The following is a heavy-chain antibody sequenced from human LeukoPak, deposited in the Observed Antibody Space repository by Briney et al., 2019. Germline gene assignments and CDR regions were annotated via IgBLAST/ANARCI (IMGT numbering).Heavy chain of an antibody. J-gene: IGHJ6*02. Sequence: PGGSLRLSCAASGFTFSSYAMNWVRQAPGKGLEWVSAISGSGGSTYYADSVKGRFTISRDNSKNTLYLQMNSLRAEDTAVYYCAKEIEYCSSTSCYYYYGMDVWGQGTTVTVSS. CDR1: GFTFSSYA. V-gene: IGHV3-23*01. CDR3: AKEIEYCSSTSCYYYYGMDV. D-gene: IGHD2-2*01. CDR2: ISGSGGST.